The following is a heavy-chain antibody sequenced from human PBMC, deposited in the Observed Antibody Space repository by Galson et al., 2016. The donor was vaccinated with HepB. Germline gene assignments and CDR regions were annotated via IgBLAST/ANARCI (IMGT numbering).Heavy chain of an antibody. Sequence: TLSLTCTVSGGSITSDGYYWSWIRQHPGKGLEWIGFIYYSGSTYYNPSLQRRLTISVDTSMSQFSLKLRSVTAADTAVYYCARTRLTLVRGVDPNWFDPWGQGTLVTVSS. CDR1: GGSITSDGYY. J-gene: IGHJ5*02. CDR3: ARTRLTLVRGVDPNWFDP. V-gene: IGHV4-31*03. CDR2: IYYSGST. D-gene: IGHD3-10*01.